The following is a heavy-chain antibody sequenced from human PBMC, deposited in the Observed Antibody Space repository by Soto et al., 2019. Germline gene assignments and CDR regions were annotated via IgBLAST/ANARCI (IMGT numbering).Heavy chain of an antibody. J-gene: IGHJ4*02. V-gene: IGHV3-23*01. CDR2: ISGSGGST. Sequence: EVQLLESVGGLVQPGGSLRLSCAASGFTFSSYAMSWVRQAPGKGLEWVSAISGSGGSTYYSDSVKGRFTISRDNSKNTLYLQMNSLRAEDTAVYYCAKGRGGWYSVFDYWGQGTLVTVSS. D-gene: IGHD6-19*01. CDR3: AKGRGGWYSVFDY. CDR1: GFTFSSYA.